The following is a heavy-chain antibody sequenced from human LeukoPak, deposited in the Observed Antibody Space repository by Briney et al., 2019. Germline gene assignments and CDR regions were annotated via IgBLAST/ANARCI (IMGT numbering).Heavy chain of an antibody. D-gene: IGHD3-16*02. J-gene: IGHJ3*02. CDR2: ISGSGGST. CDR3: ASRVWGSYRDDAFDI. CDR1: GFSFGNAW. V-gene: IGHV3-23*01. Sequence: GGSLRLSCAASGFSFGNAWMSWVRQAPGKGLEWVSAISGSGGSTYYADSVKGRFTISRDNSKNTLYLQMNSLRAEDTAVYYCASRVWGSYRDDAFDIWGQGTMVTVSS.